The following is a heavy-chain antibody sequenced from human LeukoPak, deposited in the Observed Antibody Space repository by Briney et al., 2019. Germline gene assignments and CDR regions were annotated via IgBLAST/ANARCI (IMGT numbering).Heavy chain of an antibody. CDR2: LNHSGST. Sequence: SETLSLTCAVYGGSFSGYYWSWIRQPPGKGLEWIGELNHSGSTNYKPSLKSRVTISVDTSKNQFSLKLSSVTAADTAVYYCARGLAKGVDYWGQGTLVTVSS. CDR3: ARGLAKGVDY. CDR1: GGSFSGYY. V-gene: IGHV4-34*01. D-gene: IGHD3-16*01. J-gene: IGHJ4*02.